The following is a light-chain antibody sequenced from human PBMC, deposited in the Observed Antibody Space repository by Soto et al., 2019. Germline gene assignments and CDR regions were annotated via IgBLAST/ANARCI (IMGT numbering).Light chain of an antibody. J-gene: IGKJ5*01. V-gene: IGKV3-20*01. Sequence: EIVLTQSPGTLSLSPGERATLSCRASQSITSSYLAWFQQKPGQAPRLLIYGSSSRATGIPDRSSGSGSGTDFTLTISRLEPEDFAVYYCQQYGSSPITFGQGTRLEIK. CDR1: QSITSSY. CDR2: GSS. CDR3: QQYGSSPIT.